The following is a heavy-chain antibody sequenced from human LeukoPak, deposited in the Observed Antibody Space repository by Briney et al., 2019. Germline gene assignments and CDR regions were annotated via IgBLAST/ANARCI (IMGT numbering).Heavy chain of an antibody. J-gene: IGHJ4*02. CDR1: GFTFSRCG. CDR3: AKDSSSTRSFDY. D-gene: IGHD2-2*01. Sequence: PGKSLRLSCAAPGFTFSRCGMHWVRQAPGKGLEWVTTISFDGSNKYYADSVKGRFSISRDNSKNALYLQMNSLRAEDSALYYCAKDSSSTRSFDYWGQGTLVTVSS. CDR2: ISFDGSNK. V-gene: IGHV3-30*18.